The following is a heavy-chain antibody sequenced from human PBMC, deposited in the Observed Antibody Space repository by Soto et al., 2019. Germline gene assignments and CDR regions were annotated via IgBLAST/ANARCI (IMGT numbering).Heavy chain of an antibody. CDR3: ARDPGRGGHCSSTSCPID. CDR1: GGSISSGDYY. V-gene: IGHV4-30-4*01. Sequence: PSATLSITCTVSGGSISSGDYYWSWIRQPPGKGLEWIGYIYYSGSTYYNPSLKSRVTISVDTSKNQFSLKLSSVTAADTAVYYCARDPGRGGHCSSTSCPIDWGQGTLVTVSS. D-gene: IGHD2-2*01. CDR2: IYYSGST. J-gene: IGHJ4*02.